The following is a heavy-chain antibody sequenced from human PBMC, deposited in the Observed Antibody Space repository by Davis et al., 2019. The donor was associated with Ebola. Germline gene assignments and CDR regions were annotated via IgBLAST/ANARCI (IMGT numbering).Heavy chain of an antibody. CDR2: ISAYNGNT. CDR1: GYTFTSYG. V-gene: IGHV1-18*04. D-gene: IGHD2-15*01. Sequence: ASVKVSCKASGYTFTSYGISWVRQAPGQGLEWMGWISAYNGNTNYAQKLQGRVTMTTDTSTSTAYMELSRLRSDDTAVYYCARAEAGIVVVVAAIDYWGQGTLVTVSS. J-gene: IGHJ4*02. CDR3: ARAEAGIVVVVAAIDY.